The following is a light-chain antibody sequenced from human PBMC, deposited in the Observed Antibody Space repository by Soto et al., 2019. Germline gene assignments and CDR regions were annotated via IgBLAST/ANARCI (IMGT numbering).Light chain of an antibody. J-gene: IGKJ1*01. CDR2: DAS. CDR1: QSVSSY. Sequence: EIVLTQSPATLSLSPGERSTLPCRASQSVSSYLAWYQQKPGQAPRLLIYDASNRATGIPARFSGSGSGTDFTLTISSLEPEDFAVYYCQQRSNWLWTFGQGTKVDI. V-gene: IGKV3-11*01. CDR3: QQRSNWLWT.